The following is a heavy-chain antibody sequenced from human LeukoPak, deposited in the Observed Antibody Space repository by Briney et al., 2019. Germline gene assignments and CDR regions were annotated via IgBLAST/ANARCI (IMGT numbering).Heavy chain of an antibody. D-gene: IGHD4-17*01. CDR2: ISSNGGST. V-gene: IGHV3-64*01. Sequence: GGSLRLSCAASGFTFSSYAMHWVRQAPGKGLEYVSAISSNGGSTYYANSVKGRFTISRDNSKNTLYLQMGSLRAEDMAVYYCARGPRWSVGREFPLQLLRRPAPPDVWGKGTTVTVSS. CDR1: GFTFSSYA. CDR3: ARGPRWSVGREFPLQLLRRPAPPDV. J-gene: IGHJ6*04.